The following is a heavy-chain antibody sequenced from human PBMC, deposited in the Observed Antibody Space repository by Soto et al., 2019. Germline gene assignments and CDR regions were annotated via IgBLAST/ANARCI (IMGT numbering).Heavy chain of an antibody. Sequence: GASVKVSCQASGYTFTYHYMHLLRQAPGQGLEWMGIIYPSGGSTRNAQKFQGRVTMTRETSTSTVYMELSSLRSEDTAVYYCARDFSGPMDYWGRGTLVTVSS. CDR2: IYPSGGST. CDR1: GYTFTYHY. D-gene: IGHD3-10*01. V-gene: IGHV1-46*01. CDR3: ARDFSGPMDY. J-gene: IGHJ4*02.